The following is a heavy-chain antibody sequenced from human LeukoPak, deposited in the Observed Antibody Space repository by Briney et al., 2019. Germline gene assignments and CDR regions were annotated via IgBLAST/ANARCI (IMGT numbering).Heavy chain of an antibody. V-gene: IGHV4-61*02. CDR2: IYASGST. CDR1: GGSISNLNYY. J-gene: IGHJ4*02. D-gene: IGHD2-21*01. Sequence: PSETLSLTCTVSGGSISNLNYYWSWIRQPAGKGLEWIGRIYASGSTNYNPSLKSRVTISVDTSKNQFSLKLSSVTAADTAVYYCATIGVAYFGGDCSTGMGYWGQGTLVTVSS. CDR3: ATIGVAYFGGDCSTGMGY.